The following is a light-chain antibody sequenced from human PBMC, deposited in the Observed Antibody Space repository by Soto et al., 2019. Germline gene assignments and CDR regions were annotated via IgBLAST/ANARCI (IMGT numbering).Light chain of an antibody. CDR2: DAS. CDR3: QQRSNWPIT. V-gene: IGKV3-11*01. Sequence: EVLLTPGPCTLPLSPGERPTLSCRASQSVSSYLAWYQQKPGQPPRLLIYDASNRATGIPARFSGSGSGTDFTLTISSLEPEDFAVYYCQQRSNWPITFGQGTRLEIK. J-gene: IGKJ5*01. CDR1: QSVSSY.